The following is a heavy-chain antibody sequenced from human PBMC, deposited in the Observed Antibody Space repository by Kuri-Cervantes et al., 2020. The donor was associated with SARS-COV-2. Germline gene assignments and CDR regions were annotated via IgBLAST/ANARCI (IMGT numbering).Heavy chain of an antibody. V-gene: IGHV4-59*12. Sequence: SETLSLTCTVSGGSISSYYWSWIRQPPGKGLEWIGYIYYSGSTNYNPSLKSRVTISVDTSKNQFSLKLSSVTAADTAVYYCARELAFGRAARDYYYYGMDVWGQGTTVTVSS. CDR3: ARELAFGRAARDYYYYGMDV. J-gene: IGHJ6*02. CDR2: IYYSGST. CDR1: GGSISSYY. D-gene: IGHD6-6*01.